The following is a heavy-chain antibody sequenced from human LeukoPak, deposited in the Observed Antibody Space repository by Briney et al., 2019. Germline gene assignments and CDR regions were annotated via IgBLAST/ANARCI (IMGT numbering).Heavy chain of an antibody. V-gene: IGHV1-2*02. CDR2: INPNSGGT. CDR1: GYTFTGYY. Sequence: ASVKVSCKASGYTFTGYYMHWVRQAPGQGLEWMGWINPNSGGTNYAQKFQGRVTMTRDTSISTAYMELSRLRSDDTAVYYCARDGYYDILTGYVYYYYMDVWGKGTTVTISS. CDR3: ARDGYYDILTGYVYYYYMDV. J-gene: IGHJ6*03. D-gene: IGHD3-9*01.